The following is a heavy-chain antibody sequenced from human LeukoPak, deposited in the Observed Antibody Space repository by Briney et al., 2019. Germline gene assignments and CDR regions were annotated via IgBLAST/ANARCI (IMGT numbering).Heavy chain of an antibody. V-gene: IGHV1-69*06. CDR3: ASGLMDSGGSPTWDY. J-gene: IGHJ4*02. CDR1: GGTFSSYA. D-gene: IGHD2-15*01. Sequence: GASVKVSCKASGGTFSSYAISWVRQAPGQGLEWMGGIIPIFGAANYAQKFQGRVTITADKSTSTAYMELSSLRSEDTAVYYCASGLMDSGGSPTWDYWGQGTLVTVSS. CDR2: IIPIFGAA.